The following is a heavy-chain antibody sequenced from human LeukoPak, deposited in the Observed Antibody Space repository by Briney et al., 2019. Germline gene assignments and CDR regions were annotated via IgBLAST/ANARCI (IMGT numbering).Heavy chain of an antibody. Sequence: GGSLRLSCAASGFTFSSYAMHWVRQAPGKGLEWVAVISYDGSNKYYADSVKGRFTISRDNSKNTLYLQMNSLRAEDTAVYYCARALWFGPYYYYYGMDVWGQGTTVTVSS. J-gene: IGHJ6*02. V-gene: IGHV3-30*14. CDR2: ISYDGSNK. CDR3: ARALWFGPYYYYYGMDV. CDR1: GFTFSSYA. D-gene: IGHD3-10*01.